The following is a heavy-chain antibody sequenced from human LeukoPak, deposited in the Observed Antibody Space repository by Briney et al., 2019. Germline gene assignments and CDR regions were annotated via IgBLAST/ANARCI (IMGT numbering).Heavy chain of an antibody. J-gene: IGHJ4*02. CDR2: MYYSGST. D-gene: IGHD3-22*01. CDR1: GGSISNYY. CDR3: ASHASSGYSHFDY. V-gene: IGHV4-59*01. Sequence: PSETLSLTCTVSGGSISNYYWSWIRQPPGKGLEWIGYMYYSGSTNYSPSLKSRVTISVDTSKNQFSLKLSSVIAADTAVYYCASHASSGYSHFDYWGQGTLVTVSS.